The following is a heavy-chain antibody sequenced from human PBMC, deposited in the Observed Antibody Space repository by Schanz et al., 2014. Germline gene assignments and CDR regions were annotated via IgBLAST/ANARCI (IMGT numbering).Heavy chain of an antibody. CDR3: ARGPSQGYSDGHNIGAYYYGMDV. CDR2: IIPVLAIA. Sequence: QVQLVQSGAEVKKPGSSVKFSCTASGGTFSSYTISWIRQAPGQGLEWMGRIIPVLAIADYAQKFQGRVTITADKSTSTASMELSSLRSEDTAVYYCARGPSQGYSDGHNIGAYYYGMDVWGQGTTVTVSS. D-gene: IGHD5-18*01. V-gene: IGHV1-69*02. J-gene: IGHJ6*02. CDR1: GGTFSSYT.